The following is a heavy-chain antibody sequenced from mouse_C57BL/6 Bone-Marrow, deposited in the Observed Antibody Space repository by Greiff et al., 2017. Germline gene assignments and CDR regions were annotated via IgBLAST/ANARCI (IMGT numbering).Heavy chain of an antibody. CDR3: ARDRGVTTVVDWYFDV. Sequence: EVQLVESEGGLVQPGSSMKLSCTASGFTFSDYYMAWVRQVPEKGLEWVANINYDGSSTYYLDSLKSRFIISRDNAKNILYLQMSSLKSEDTATYYCARDRGVTTVVDWYFDVWGTGTTVTVSS. D-gene: IGHD1-1*01. CDR2: INYDGSST. CDR1: GFTFSDYY. V-gene: IGHV5-16*01. J-gene: IGHJ1*03.